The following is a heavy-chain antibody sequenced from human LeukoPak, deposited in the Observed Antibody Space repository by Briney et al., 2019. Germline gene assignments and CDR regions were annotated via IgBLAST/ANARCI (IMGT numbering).Heavy chain of an antibody. CDR3: ARADDSSSGYFDY. D-gene: IGHD6-6*01. Sequence: GGSLRLSCAASGFTFSDYYMSWIRQAPGKGLEWVSYISSSGSSISYADSVKGRFTISRDNAKNSLYLQMDSLRAEDTAVYYCARADDSSSGYFDYWGQGTLVTVSS. V-gene: IGHV3-11*04. CDR1: GFTFSDYY. CDR2: ISSSGSSI. J-gene: IGHJ4*02.